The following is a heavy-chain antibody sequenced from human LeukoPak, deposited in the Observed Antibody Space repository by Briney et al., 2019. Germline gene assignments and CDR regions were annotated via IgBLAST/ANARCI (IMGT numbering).Heavy chain of an antibody. J-gene: IGHJ4*02. CDR3: ARRGSTDY. D-gene: IGHD2/OR15-2a*01. Sequence: GGSLRLSCAASGFSFSGYWMTWVRQAPGKGLEWVANKKEDGSEKYYADFVKGRFTISRDNAKNSLDLQMNSQRAEDTAVYYCARRGSTDYWGQGPLVTVSS. V-gene: IGHV3-7*03. CDR2: KKEDGSEK. CDR1: GFSFSGYW.